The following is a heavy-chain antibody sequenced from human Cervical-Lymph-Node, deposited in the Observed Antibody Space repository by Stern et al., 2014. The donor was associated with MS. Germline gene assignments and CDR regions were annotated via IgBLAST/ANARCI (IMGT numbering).Heavy chain of an antibody. CDR2: INPDNGDT. CDR3: ARQYYGMDV. D-gene: IGHD4-11*01. Sequence: QVQLLQPGAEMKKPGASVKVSCKASGYTFTDYYMHWVRQAPGQGLEWMGWINPDNGDTDSVQKFQGRVTMTRDTSISTAYMELSRLSSDDAAMYYCARQYYGMDVWGQGTTVTVSS. CDR1: GYTFTDYY. V-gene: IGHV1-2*02. J-gene: IGHJ6*02.